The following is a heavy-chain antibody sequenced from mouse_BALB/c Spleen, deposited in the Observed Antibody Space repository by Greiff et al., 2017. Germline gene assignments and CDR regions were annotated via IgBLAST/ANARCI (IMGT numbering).Heavy chain of an antibody. V-gene: IGHV5-9-4*01. CDR1: GFTFSSYA. Sequence: DVHLVESGGGLVKPGGSLKLSCAASGFTFSSYAMSWVRQSPEKRLEWVAEISSGGSYTYYPDTVTGRFTISRDNAKNTLYLEMSSLRSEDTAMYYCARVDYERFAYWGQGTLVTVSA. D-gene: IGHD2-4*01. CDR2: ISSGGSYT. CDR3: ARVDYERFAY. J-gene: IGHJ3*01.